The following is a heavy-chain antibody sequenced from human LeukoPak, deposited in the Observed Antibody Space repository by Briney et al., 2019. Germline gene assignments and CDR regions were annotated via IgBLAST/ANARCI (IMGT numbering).Heavy chain of an antibody. CDR3: ARGFSTSSGRGYYYYYGMDV. V-gene: IGHV4-59*01. CDR1: GGSISNYY. Sequence: SETLSLTCTVSGGSISNYYWSWIRQPPGKGLEWLGHIYYSGSTNYNPSLKSRVNISVDTSKNQFSLKLSSVTAADTAVYYCARGFSTSSGRGYYYYYGMDVWGQGTTVTVSS. D-gene: IGHD6-19*01. J-gene: IGHJ6*02. CDR2: IYYSGST.